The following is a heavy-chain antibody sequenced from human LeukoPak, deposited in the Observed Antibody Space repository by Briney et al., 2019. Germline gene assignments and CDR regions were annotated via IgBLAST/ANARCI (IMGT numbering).Heavy chain of an antibody. J-gene: IGHJ4*02. CDR2: ISGDGGST. CDR3: AKGSPYCGGDCYTDY. V-gene: IGHV3-43*02. D-gene: IGHD2-21*02. CDR1: GFTFDDYA. Sequence: PGGSLRLSCAASGFTFDDYAKHWVRQAPGKGLEWFSLISGDGGSTFHTDSLQGRFSISRDNSKNSLYLQMNSLRTEHTALYYCAKGSPYCGGDCYTDYWGQGTLVTVSS.